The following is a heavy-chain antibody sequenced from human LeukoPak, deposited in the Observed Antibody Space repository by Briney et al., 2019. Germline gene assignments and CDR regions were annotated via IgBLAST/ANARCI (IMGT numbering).Heavy chain of an antibody. CDR1: GYTFTSYG. D-gene: IGHD4-17*01. V-gene: IGHV1-18*01. CDR2: ISTYNGNT. CDR3: ARDSGYGDYVGNP. Sequence: ASVKVSCKASGYTFTSYGISWVRQAPGQGLEWMGWISTYNGNTNYAQKLQDRVTMTTDTSTSTAYMELRSLRYDDTAVYYCARDSGYGDYVGNPWGQGTLVTVSS. J-gene: IGHJ5*02.